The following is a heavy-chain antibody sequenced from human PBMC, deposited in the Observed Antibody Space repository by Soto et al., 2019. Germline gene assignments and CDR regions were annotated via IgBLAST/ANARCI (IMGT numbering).Heavy chain of an antibody. D-gene: IGHD2-8*01. Sequence: EVQLVESGGGLVKPGGSLRLSCAASGFTFSSYSMNWVRQAPGKGLEWVSSISSSSSYIYYADSVKGRFTISRDNAKNSLYLQMNSLRAEDTAVYYCARGQRWSLNGVYDYWGQGTLVTVSS. CDR2: ISSSSSYI. V-gene: IGHV3-21*01. CDR3: ARGQRWSLNGVYDY. J-gene: IGHJ4*02. CDR1: GFTFSSYS.